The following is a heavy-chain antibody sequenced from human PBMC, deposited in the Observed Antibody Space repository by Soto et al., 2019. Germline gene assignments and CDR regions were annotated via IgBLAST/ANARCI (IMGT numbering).Heavy chain of an antibody. J-gene: IGHJ3*02. Sequence: ASVKVSCKASGGTFSSYTISWVRQAPGQGLEWMGRIIPILGIANYAQKFQGRVTITADKSTSTAYMELSSLRSEDTAVYYCASMLRYFDWLYDAFDIWGQGTMVTVSS. CDR1: GGTFSSYT. CDR3: ASMLRYFDWLYDAFDI. CDR2: IIPILGIA. D-gene: IGHD3-9*01. V-gene: IGHV1-69*02.